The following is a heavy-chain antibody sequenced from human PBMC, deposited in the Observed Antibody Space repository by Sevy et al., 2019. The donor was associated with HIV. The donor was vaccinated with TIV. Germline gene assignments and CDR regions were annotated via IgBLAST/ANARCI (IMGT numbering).Heavy chain of an antibody. CDR3: TRMRGHYATSCLRYFDH. CDR1: GFTFNNAW. J-gene: IGHJ4*02. V-gene: IGHV3-15*07. CDR2: IKSKSDGGTI. D-gene: IGHD3-22*01. Sequence: GGSLRLSCAASGFTFNNAWMNWVRQAPGKGLEWVGRIKSKSDGGTIDYAAPVKDRFTISRDDSKYTLFLQMNSLKIEDTAVYYCTRMRGHYATSCLRYFDHWGQGTLVTVSS.